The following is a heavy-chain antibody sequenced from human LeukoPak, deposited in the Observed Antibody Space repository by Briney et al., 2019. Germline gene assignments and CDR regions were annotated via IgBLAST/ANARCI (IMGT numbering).Heavy chain of an antibody. CDR2: ISGSGGST. D-gene: IGHD6-13*01. CDR3: AKDPYSSSWYYHWFDP. V-gene: IGHV3-23*01. CDR1: GFTFSSYA. J-gene: IGHJ5*02. Sequence: GGSLRLSCAASGFTFSSYAMSWVRQAPGKGLEWVSAISGSGGSTYYADSVKGRFTISRDNSKNTLYLQMNSLRAEDTAVYYWAKDPYSSSWYYHWFDPWGQGTLVTVSS.